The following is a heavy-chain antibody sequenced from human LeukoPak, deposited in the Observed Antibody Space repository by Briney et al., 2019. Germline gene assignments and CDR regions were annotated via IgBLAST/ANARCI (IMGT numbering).Heavy chain of an antibody. V-gene: IGHV4-39*07. Sequence: PSETLSLTCTVSGGSISSSSYYWGWIRQPPGKGLEWIGSIYYSGSTNYNPSLKSRVTISVDTSKNQFSLKLSSVTAADTAVYYCARAYYYDSSGYYYSPPAFDIWGQGTMVTVSS. J-gene: IGHJ3*02. CDR1: GGSISSSSYY. CDR2: IYYSGST. D-gene: IGHD3-22*01. CDR3: ARAYYYDSSGYYYSPPAFDI.